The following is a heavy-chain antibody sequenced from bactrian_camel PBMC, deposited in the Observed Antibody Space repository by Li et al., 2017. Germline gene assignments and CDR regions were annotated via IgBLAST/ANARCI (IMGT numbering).Heavy chain of an antibody. CDR3: AARGGRGTCLGRTAYGNDY. CDR1: GFTFSSFD. Sequence: VQLVESGGGLVQPGGSLRLSCAASGFTFSSFDMSWVRQAPGKGLEWVATSATTNYRRYYDSYSAAFVKGRFTISQDHGKNTLTLQLNSLKPEDTAMYYCAARGGRGTCLGRTAYGNDYRGSGTEATV. CDR2: SATTNYRR. J-gene: IGHJ4*01. V-gene: IGHV3S40*01. D-gene: IGHD3*01.